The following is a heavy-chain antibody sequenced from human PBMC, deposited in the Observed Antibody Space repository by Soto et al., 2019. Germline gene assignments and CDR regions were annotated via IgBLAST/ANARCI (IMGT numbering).Heavy chain of an antibody. CDR2: IYYSGST. CDR1: GGSISSGGYY. D-gene: IGHD2-21*01. V-gene: IGHV4-31*03. Sequence: QVQLQESGPRLVKPSQTLSLTCTVSGGSISSGGYYWSWIRQHPGKGLEWIGYIYYSGSTYYNPSLKSRVTISVDTSKNQFSLKLSSVTAADTAVYYCAASCVACGGFNYYGMDVWGQGTTVTVSS. J-gene: IGHJ6*02. CDR3: AASCVACGGFNYYGMDV.